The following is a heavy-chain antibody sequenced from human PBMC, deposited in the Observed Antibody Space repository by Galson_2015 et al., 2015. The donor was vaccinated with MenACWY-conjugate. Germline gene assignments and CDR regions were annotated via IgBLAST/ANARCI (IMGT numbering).Heavy chain of an antibody. CDR3: AKDGDYYDSSGYHRGQLYYYYMDV. D-gene: IGHD3-22*01. CDR1: GFTFSSYG. V-gene: IGHV3-30*02. CDR2: IRYDGSNK. J-gene: IGHJ6*03. Sequence: SLRLSCAASGFTFSSYGMHWVRQAPGKGLEWVAFIRYDGSNKYYADSVKGRFTISRDNSKNTLYLRMNSLRAEDTAVYYCAKDGDYYDSSGYHRGQLYYYYMDVWGKGTTVTVSS.